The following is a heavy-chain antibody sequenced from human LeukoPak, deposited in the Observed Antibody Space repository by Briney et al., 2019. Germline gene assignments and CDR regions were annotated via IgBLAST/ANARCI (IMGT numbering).Heavy chain of an antibody. CDR3: ARSSHYDILTGYSEEDAFDI. CDR2: IYSGGST. CDR1: GFTFGSYW. Sequence: PGGSLRLSCAASGFTFGSYWMHWVRQAPGKGLEWVSVIYSGGSTDYADSVKGRFTISRDNSKNTLYLQMNSLRVEDTAVYYCARSSHYDILTGYSEEDAFDIWGQGTMVTVSS. J-gene: IGHJ3*02. V-gene: IGHV3-53*01. D-gene: IGHD3-9*01.